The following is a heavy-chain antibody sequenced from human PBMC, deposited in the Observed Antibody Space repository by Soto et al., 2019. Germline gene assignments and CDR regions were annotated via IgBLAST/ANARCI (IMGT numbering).Heavy chain of an antibody. Sequence: ASVKVSCKASGYTFTDYHIHWVRQAPGQGLEWMGGFDPEDGETIYAQKFQGRVTMTEDTSTDTAYMELSSLRSEDTAVYYCATRYSGSYYDGGYYYGMDVWGQGTTVTVS. CDR3: ATRYSGSYYDGGYYYGMDV. CDR1: GYTFTDYH. D-gene: IGHD1-26*01. V-gene: IGHV1-24*01. CDR2: FDPEDGET. J-gene: IGHJ6*02.